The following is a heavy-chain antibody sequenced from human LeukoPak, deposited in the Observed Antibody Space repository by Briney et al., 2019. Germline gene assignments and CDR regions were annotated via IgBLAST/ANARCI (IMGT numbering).Heavy chain of an antibody. Sequence: KHWGSLRLSFAASGFTFSHAWMSWVRQAPGKGLEWVGRIKTKADGETTDYAAPVKGRFTISRDDSKNTLYLQMNSLKTEDTALYYCTTRFFDYLVYWGQGALVTVSS. D-gene: IGHD3-3*01. CDR3: TTRFFDYLVY. J-gene: IGHJ4*02. CDR2: IKTKADGETT. CDR1: GFTFSHAW. V-gene: IGHV3-15*01.